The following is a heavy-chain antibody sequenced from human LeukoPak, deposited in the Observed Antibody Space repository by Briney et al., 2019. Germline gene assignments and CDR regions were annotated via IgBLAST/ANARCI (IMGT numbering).Heavy chain of an antibody. CDR1: GFTFRNYG. D-gene: IGHD5-24*01. CDR2: ISYDGSEK. CDR3: TRETPDGYDY. J-gene: IGHJ4*02. Sequence: GGSLRLSCGASGFTFRNYGMHWVRQAPGKGLEWVAIISYDGSEKYYADSVKGRFTISRDNAKNSLYLQMNSLRAEDTAMYYCTRETPDGYDYWGQGTLVTVSS. V-gene: IGHV3-30*03.